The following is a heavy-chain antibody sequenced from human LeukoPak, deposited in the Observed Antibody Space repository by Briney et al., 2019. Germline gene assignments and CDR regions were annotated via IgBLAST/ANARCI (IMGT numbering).Heavy chain of an antibody. CDR1: GYTLTELS. CDR3: ATEGCSGGSCQFDY. D-gene: IGHD2-15*01. V-gene: IGHV1-24*01. Sequence: ASVKVSCKVSGYTLTELSMHWVRQAPGKGLEWMGGFDPEDGETIYAQKFQGRVTTTEDTSTDTAYMELSSLRSEDTAVYYCATEGCSGGSCQFDYWGQGTLVTVSS. J-gene: IGHJ4*02. CDR2: FDPEDGET.